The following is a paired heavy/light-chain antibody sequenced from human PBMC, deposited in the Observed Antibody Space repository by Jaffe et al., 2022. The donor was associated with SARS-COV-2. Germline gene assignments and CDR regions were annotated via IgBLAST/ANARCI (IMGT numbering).Heavy chain of an antibody. CDR3: AKDLMDIVVVPAASPGDY. J-gene: IGHJ4*02. Sequence: QVQLVESGGGVVQPGRSLRLSCAASGFTFSSYGMHWVRQAPGKGLEWVAVISYDGSNKYYADSVKGRFTISRDNSKNTLYLQMNSLRAEDTAVYYCAKDLMDIVVVPAASPGDYWGQGTLVTVSS. CDR2: ISYDGSNK. CDR1: GFTFSSYG. D-gene: IGHD2-2*03. V-gene: IGHV3-30*18.
Light chain of an antibody. Sequence: EIVMTQSPATLSVSPGERATLSCRASQSVSSNLAWYQQKPGQAPRLLIYGASTRATGIPARFSGSGSGTEFTLTISSLQSEDFAVYYCQQYNNWPLWTFGQGTKVEIK. CDR1: QSVSSN. V-gene: IGKV3-15*01. CDR2: GAS. CDR3: QQYNNWPLWT. J-gene: IGKJ1*01.